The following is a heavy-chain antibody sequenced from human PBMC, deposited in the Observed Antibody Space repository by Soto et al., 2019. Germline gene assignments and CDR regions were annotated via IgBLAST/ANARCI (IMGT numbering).Heavy chain of an antibody. J-gene: IGHJ4*02. Sequence: GGSLRLSCAASGFTFSSYAMSWVRQAPGKCLEWVSGISWNSGSIGYADSVKGRFTISRDNAKNSLYLQMNSLRAEDTALYYCAKAVGSYGNFDYWGQGTLVTVS. V-gene: IGHV3-9*01. CDR1: GFTFSSYA. D-gene: IGHD5-18*01. CDR3: AKAVGSYGNFDY. CDR2: ISWNSGSI.